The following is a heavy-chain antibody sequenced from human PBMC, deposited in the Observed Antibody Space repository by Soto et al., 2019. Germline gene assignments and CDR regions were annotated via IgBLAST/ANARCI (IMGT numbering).Heavy chain of an antibody. D-gene: IGHD6-13*01. CDR1: GFTFSSYW. CDR3: ASGTYSSSWYEWDYYYYYGMDV. CDR2: IKQDGSEK. J-gene: IGHJ6*02. V-gene: IGHV3-7*01. Sequence: EVQLVESGGGLVQPGGSLRLSCAASGFTFSSYWMSWVRQAPGKGLEWVANIKQDGSEKYYVDSVKGRFTISRDNAKNSLYLQMNGLRAEDTAVYYCASGTYSSSWYEWDYYYYYGMDVWGQGTTVTVSS.